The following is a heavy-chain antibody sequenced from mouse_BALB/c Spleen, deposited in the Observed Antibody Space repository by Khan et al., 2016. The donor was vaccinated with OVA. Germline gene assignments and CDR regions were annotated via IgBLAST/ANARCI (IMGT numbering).Heavy chain of an antibody. J-gene: IGHJ2*01. CDR1: GFTFSGFG. CDR3: ARTGYYYFDY. D-gene: IGHD2-3*01. V-gene: IGHV5-17*02. CDR2: ISSGSNNI. Sequence: EVELVESGGGLVQPGGSRKLSCAASGFTFSGFGMHWVRQAPERGLEWVAYISSGSNNIYYADTVKDRFTISRDNPKNTLFLQMTSLRSEDTAMYFCARTGYYYFDYWGQGTTLTVSS.